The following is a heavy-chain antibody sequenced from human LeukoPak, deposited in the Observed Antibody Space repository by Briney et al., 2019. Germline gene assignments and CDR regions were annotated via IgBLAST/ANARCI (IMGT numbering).Heavy chain of an antibody. V-gene: IGHV1-69*01. J-gene: IGHJ5*02. D-gene: IGHD3-10*01. CDR3: ARYYGSGSANWFDP. CDR1: GGTFSSYA. CDR2: IIPIFGTA. Sequence: SVKVSCKPSGGTFSSYAISWVRQAPGQGLEWMGGIIPIFGTANYAQKFQGRVTITADESTSTAYMELSSLRSEETAVYYCARYYGSGSANWFDPWGQGTLVTVPS.